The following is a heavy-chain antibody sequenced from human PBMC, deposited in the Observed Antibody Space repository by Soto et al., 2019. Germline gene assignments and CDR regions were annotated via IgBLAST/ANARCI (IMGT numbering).Heavy chain of an antibody. CDR3: AREPIVLMVYAISIYYYYGMDV. CDR1: GFTFSSYW. Sequence: GGSLRLSCAASGFTFSSYWMSWVRQAPGKGLEWVANIKQDGSEKYYVDSVKGRFTISRDNAKNSLYLQMNSLRAEDTAVYYCAREPIVLMVYAISIYYYYGMDVWGQGTTVTVSS. D-gene: IGHD2-8*01. CDR2: IKQDGSEK. V-gene: IGHV3-7*01. J-gene: IGHJ6*02.